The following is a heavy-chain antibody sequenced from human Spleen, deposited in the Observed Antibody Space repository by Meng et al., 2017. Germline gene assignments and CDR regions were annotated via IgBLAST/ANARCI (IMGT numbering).Heavy chain of an antibody. CDR1: GGSISSGSYY. CDR2: IYYSGST. CDR3: ARDLGYYYGSGSYWDI. V-gene: IGHV4-61*10. D-gene: IGHD3-10*01. Sequence: SETLSLTCTVSGGSISSGSYYWSWIRQPAGKGLKWIGSIYYSGSTYYNPSLKSRVTISVDTSKNQFSLRLNSVTAADTAVYYCARDLGYYYGSGSYWDIWGQGTLVTVSS. J-gene: IGHJ4*02.